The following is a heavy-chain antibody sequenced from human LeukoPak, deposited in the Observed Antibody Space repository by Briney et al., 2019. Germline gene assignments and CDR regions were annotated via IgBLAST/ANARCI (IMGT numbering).Heavy chain of an antibody. Sequence: PSETLSLTCTVSGGSINTYYWSWIRQPAGKRLEWIGRIYGSGTTSYNPSLQSRVTMSVDTSKNQISLKLSSVTAADTAIYYCARSTILDYWGQGTLVTVSS. CDR2: IYGSGTT. CDR1: GGSINTYY. V-gene: IGHV4-4*07. CDR3: ARSTILDY. D-gene: IGHD2/OR15-2a*01. J-gene: IGHJ4*02.